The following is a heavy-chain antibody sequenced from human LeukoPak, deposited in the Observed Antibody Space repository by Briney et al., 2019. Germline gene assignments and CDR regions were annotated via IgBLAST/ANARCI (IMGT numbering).Heavy chain of an antibody. D-gene: IGHD3-10*01. CDR2: ISGSGGST. CDR1: GFTFSSYA. J-gene: IGHJ4*02. V-gene: IGHV3-23*01. CDR3: XXXXXGSGTYGAFDY. Sequence: GGSLRLSCAASGFTFSSYAMSWVRQAPGKWLEWVSAISGSGGSTYYADSVKGRFTISRDNSKNTLYLQMNSLRAEDTAVYYXXXXXXGSGTYGAFDYWGQGTLVTVSS.